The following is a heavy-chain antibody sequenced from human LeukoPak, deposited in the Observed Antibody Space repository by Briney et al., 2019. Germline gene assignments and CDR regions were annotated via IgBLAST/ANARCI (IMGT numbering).Heavy chain of an antibody. CDR2: IIPIFGTA. CDR1: GGTFSSYA. V-gene: IGHV1-69*05. CDR3: ASSNYGTLVLVD. D-gene: IGHD4-11*01. Sequence: SVKVSCKASGGTFSSYAISWVRQAPGQGLEWMGGIIPIFGTANYAQKFQGRVTITTDESTSTAYMELSSLTSEDTAVYYCASSNYGTLVLVDWGQGTLVTVSS. J-gene: IGHJ4*02.